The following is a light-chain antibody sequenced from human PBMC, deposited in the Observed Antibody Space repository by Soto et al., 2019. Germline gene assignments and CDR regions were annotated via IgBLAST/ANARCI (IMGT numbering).Light chain of an antibody. CDR3: QQYNSWPRT. CDR2: GAS. V-gene: IGKV3-15*01. Sequence: EIVMTQSPATLSVSPGERATLSCRASQSVSSNLAWYQQKPGQAPRLLIYGASTRATGIPARFSGSGSGTEFTLTISSLQSEDLAVYYCQQYNSWPRTFGQGPRWRSN. J-gene: IGKJ1*01. CDR1: QSVSSN.